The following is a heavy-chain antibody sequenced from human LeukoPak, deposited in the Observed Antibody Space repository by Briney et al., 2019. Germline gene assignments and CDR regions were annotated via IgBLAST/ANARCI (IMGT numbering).Heavy chain of an antibody. CDR2: ISYDGSDK. CDR3: VRGPEDYSKGFYYYYYMDV. D-gene: IGHD4-11*01. J-gene: IGHJ6*03. V-gene: IGHV3-30*01. Sequence: GGSLRLSCAASGFTFSSYAMHWVRQAPGKGLEWVAVISYDGSDKYYADSVKGRFTISRDNSKNTLYLQMNSLRAEDTAVYYCVRGPEDYSKGFYYYYYMDVWGKGTTVTASS. CDR1: GFTFSSYA.